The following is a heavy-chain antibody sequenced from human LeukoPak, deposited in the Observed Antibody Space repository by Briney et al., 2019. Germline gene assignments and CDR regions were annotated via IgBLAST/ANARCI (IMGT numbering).Heavy chain of an antibody. CDR1: GGTFSSYA. J-gene: IGHJ4*02. Sequence: SVKVSCKASGGTFSSYAISWVRQAPGQGLEWMGGIIPIFGTANYAQKFQGRVTITTDESTSTAYMELSSLRSEDTAVYYCARGGSKQLAPAPFDYWGQGTLVTVSS. V-gene: IGHV1-69*05. D-gene: IGHD6-6*01. CDR2: IIPIFGTA. CDR3: ARGGSKQLAPAPFDY.